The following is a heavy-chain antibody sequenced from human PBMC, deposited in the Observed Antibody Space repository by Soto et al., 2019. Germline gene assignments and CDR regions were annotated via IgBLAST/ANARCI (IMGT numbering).Heavy chain of an antibody. CDR3: ARGRYCSGGSCYSDAFDI. Sequence: SETLSLTCTVSGGSISSGGYYWSWIRQHPGKGLEWIGYIYYSGSTYYNPSLKSRVTISVDTSKNQFSLKLSSVTAADTAVYYCARGRYCSGGSCYSDAFDIWGQGTMVTVSS. CDR2: IYYSGST. V-gene: IGHV4-31*03. J-gene: IGHJ3*02. D-gene: IGHD2-15*01. CDR1: GGSISSGGYY.